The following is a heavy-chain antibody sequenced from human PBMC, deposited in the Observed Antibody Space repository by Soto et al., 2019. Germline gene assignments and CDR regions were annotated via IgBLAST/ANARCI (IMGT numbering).Heavy chain of an antibody. V-gene: IGHV3-23*01. Sequence: GGSLRLSCAASGFTFSSYAMSWVRQAPGKGLEWVSAISGSGGSTYYADSVKGRFTISRDNSKNTLYLQMNSLRAEDTAVYYCAKNEADRVPILYYDSRGYSFFWGQGILVTLSS. CDR1: GFTFSSYA. J-gene: IGHJ4*02. CDR3: AKNEADRVPILYYDSRGYSFF. CDR2: ISGSGGST. D-gene: IGHD3-22*01.